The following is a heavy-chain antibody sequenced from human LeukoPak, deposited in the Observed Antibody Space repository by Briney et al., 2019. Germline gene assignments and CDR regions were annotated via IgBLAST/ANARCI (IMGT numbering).Heavy chain of an antibody. CDR1: GGTFSSYA. D-gene: IGHD5-12*01. J-gene: IGHJ4*02. V-gene: IGHV1-69*04. CDR3: AGGEVATLGYYFDY. CDR2: IIPILGIA. Sequence: ASVKVSCKASGGTFSSYAISWVRQAPGQGLEWMGRIIPILGIANYAQKFQGRVTITADKSTSTAYMQLSSLRSEDTAVYYCAGGEVATLGYYFDYWGQGTLVTVSS.